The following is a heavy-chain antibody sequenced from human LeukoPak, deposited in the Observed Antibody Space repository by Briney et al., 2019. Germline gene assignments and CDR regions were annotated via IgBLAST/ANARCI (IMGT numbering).Heavy chain of an antibody. V-gene: IGHV3-9*01. D-gene: IGHD4-11*01. CDR3: TREDHSNYNY. CDR2: ISWESSNI. J-gene: IGHJ4*02. Sequence: GGSLRLSCAASGFTFDDYAMHWVRQAPGKGLEWVAGISWESSNIGYADSVKGRFTISRDNAKNSLYLQMNSLRAEDTAVYYCTREDHSNYNYWGQGTLVTVSS. CDR1: GFTFDDYA.